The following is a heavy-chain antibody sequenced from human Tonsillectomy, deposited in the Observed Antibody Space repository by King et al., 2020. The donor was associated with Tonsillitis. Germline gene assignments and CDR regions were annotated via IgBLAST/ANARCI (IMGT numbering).Heavy chain of an antibody. CDR2: MSHDGNDL. D-gene: IGHD3-10*01. V-gene: IGHV3-30-3*01. J-gene: IGHJ3*01. Sequence: VQLVESGGGVVQPGRSLRLSCVVSGFIFKGYSIHWVRQAPGKGLEWVAGMSHDGNDLDYAESVKGRFTMSRINSRNTVILQLSSLRSDDTALYYCARAGHTSRIHTFDLWGQGTFVTVSS. CDR3: ARAGHTSRIHTFDL. CDR1: GFIFKGYS.